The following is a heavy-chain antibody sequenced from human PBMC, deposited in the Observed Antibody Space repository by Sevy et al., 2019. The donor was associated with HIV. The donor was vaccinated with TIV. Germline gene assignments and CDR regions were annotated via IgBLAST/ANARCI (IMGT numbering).Heavy chain of an antibody. CDR3: AKGNTRIAAAAQDY. J-gene: IGHJ4*02. V-gene: IGHV3-48*03. CDR2: ISHSGGAI. D-gene: IGHD6-13*01. CDR1: GFIFSRYE. Sequence: GGSLRLSCAASGFIFSRYEMNWVRQAPGKGLEWVSYISHSGGAINYADSVKGRFTVSRDNAKNTLYLQMNSLRAEDTAVYYCAKGNTRIAAAAQDYWGQGTLVTVSS.